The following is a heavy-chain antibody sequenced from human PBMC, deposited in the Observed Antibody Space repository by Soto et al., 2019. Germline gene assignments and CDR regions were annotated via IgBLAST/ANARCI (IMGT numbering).Heavy chain of an antibody. J-gene: IGHJ6*01. V-gene: IGHV1-69*12. CDR1: GGAFSDYA. CDR2: IMPIFRAP. CDR3: ASWLKGPDIGNYYYGMDV. D-gene: IGHD2-15*01. Sequence: QVQLVQSGAEVKKPGSSVKVSCKASGGAFSDYAFSWVRQAPGQGLEWLGGIMPIFRAPDYAQKFQGRVTIIADEFTRTAYMEMNSLRSEDTAVYYCASWLKGPDIGNYYYGMDVW.